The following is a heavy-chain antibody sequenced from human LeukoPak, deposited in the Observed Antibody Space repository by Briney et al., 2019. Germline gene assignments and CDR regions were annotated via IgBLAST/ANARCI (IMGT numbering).Heavy chain of an antibody. CDR3: ASQDGEHYYYYYMDV. CDR1: GGSISSGSYY. V-gene: IGHV4-61*02. CDR2: IYTSGST. J-gene: IGHJ6*03. Sequence: SQTLSLTCTVYGGSISSGSYYWSWIRQPAGKGLEWIGRIYTSGSTNYNPSLKSRVTISVDTSKNQFSLKLSSVTAADTAVYYCASQDGEHYYYYYMDVWGKGTTVTVSS.